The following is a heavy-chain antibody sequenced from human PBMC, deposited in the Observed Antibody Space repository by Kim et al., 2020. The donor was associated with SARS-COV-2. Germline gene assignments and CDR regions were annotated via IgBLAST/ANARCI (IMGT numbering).Heavy chain of an antibody. Sequence: SLKSRVTISVDTSKNQFSLKLSSVTAADTAVYYCAGGGSTIFGVVNAFDYWGQGTLVTVSS. J-gene: IGHJ4*02. V-gene: IGHV4-59*09. D-gene: IGHD3-3*01. CDR3: AGGGSTIFGVVNAFDY.